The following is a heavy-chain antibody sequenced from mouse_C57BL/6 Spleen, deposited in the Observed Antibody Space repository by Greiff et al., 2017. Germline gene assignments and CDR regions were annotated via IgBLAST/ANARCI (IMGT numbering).Heavy chain of an antibody. J-gene: IGHJ1*03. CDR2: IDPEDGDT. CDR3: TTERGARGYFDV. V-gene: IGHV14-1*01. CDR1: GFNIKDYY. Sequence: VHVKQSGAELVRPGASVKLSCTASGFNIKDYYMHWVKQRPEQGLEWIGRIDPEDGDTEYAPKFQGKATMTADTSSNTAYLQLSSLTSEDTAVYYCTTERGARGYFDVWGTGTTVTVSS.